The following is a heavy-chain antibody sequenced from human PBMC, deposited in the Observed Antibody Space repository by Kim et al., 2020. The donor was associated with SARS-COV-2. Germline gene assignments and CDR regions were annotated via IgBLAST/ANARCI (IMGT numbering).Heavy chain of an antibody. J-gene: IGHJ4*02. CDR2: ISGSGRNI. Sequence: GGSLRLSCAASGFTFRDSYMTWIRQAPGKGLQWVSYISGSGRNIYYADSVRGRFTISRDNTRNPLQLEMNSLRVEDTAVYDCAREAMTTNVDYWGQGTL. CDR1: GFTFRDSY. V-gene: IGHV3-11*01. D-gene: IGHD1-1*01. CDR3: AREAMTTNVDY.